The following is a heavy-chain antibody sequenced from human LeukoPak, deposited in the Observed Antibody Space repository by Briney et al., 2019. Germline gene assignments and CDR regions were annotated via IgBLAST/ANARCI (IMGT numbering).Heavy chain of an antibody. CDR3: ARLKYSSGWYEDY. D-gene: IGHD6-19*01. Sequence: ASVKVSCNASRYTFTSYDINWVRQATGQGLEWMGWMSPNSGNTGYAQKFQGRVAMTRNTSISTAYMELSSLRSEDTAVYYCARLKYSSGWYEDYWGQGTLVTVSS. CDR2: MSPNSGNT. J-gene: IGHJ4*02. CDR1: RYTFTSYD. V-gene: IGHV1-8*01.